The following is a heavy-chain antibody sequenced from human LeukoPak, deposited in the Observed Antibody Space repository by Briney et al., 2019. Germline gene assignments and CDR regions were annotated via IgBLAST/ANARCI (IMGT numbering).Heavy chain of an antibody. J-gene: IGHJ4*02. CDR3: ASPRYDSSGYYYVD. Sequence: ASVKVSCKASGYTFTDYTMHWLRQAPGQRLDWMGWINGGSGNTKYSPEFQGRVTITRDTSASTAYMELSSLRSEDTAVYYCASPRYDSSGYYYVDWGQGTLVTVSS. CDR1: GYTFTDYT. D-gene: IGHD3-22*01. CDR2: INGGSGNT. V-gene: IGHV1-3*01.